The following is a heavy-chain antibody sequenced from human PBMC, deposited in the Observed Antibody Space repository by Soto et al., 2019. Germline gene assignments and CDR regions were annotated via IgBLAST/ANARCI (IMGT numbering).Heavy chain of an antibody. CDR2: ISSNGGST. Sequence: PGGSLRLSCSASGFTFSSYAMHWVRQAPGKGLEYVSAISSNGGSTYYADSVEGRFTISRDNSKNTLYLQMSSLRAEDTAVYYCVSGGGSGSPPYYYYGMDVWGQGTTVTVSS. V-gene: IGHV3-64D*06. CDR1: GFTFSSYA. D-gene: IGHD3-10*01. J-gene: IGHJ6*02. CDR3: VSGGGSGSPPYYYYGMDV.